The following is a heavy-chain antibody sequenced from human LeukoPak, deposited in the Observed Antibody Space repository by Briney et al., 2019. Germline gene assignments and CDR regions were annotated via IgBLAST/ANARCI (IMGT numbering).Heavy chain of an antibody. CDR2: ISHTGSTM. J-gene: IGHJ6*02. Sequence: TGGSLRLSCAASGFSFSIYSLNWVRQAPGKGLEWVSYISHTGSTMSYADSVKGRFTISRDNAKNSLYLQMNSLRADDTAVYYCAIPPLSGTGSSRPLAEIDVWGQGTTVTVSS. D-gene: IGHD3-10*01. CDR3: AIPPLSGTGSSRPLAEIDV. CDR1: GFSFSIYS. V-gene: IGHV3-48*04.